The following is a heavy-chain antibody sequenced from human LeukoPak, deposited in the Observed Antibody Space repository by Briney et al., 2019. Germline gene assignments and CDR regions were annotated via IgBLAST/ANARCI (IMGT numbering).Heavy chain of an antibody. CDR2: ITGSGIST. CDR3: AKRAAGYSSSWAFDY. CDR1: GFTFSSYT. J-gene: IGHJ4*02. D-gene: IGHD6-13*01. Sequence: GGPLGLSCAASGFTFSSYTMSWVRQAPGKGLEWVSGITGSGISTYYADSVKGRFTISRDNSKNTLYLQMNSLRIDDTAVYYCAKRAAGYSSSWAFDYWGQGLLVTVSS. V-gene: IGHV3-23*01.